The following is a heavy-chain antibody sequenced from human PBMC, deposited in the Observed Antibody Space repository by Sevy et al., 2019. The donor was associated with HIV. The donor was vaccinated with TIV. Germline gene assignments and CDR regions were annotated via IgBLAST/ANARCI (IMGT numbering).Heavy chain of an antibody. CDR1: GFTFSSHA. Sequence: GGSLRLSCAASGFTFSSHAMHWVRQAPGKGLEWVALISYDGVIKYYAESVKGRFTISRDNSKNTLYLQMDGLRAEDTALYYCARDDEPDYYYFDMDVWGQGTTVTVSS. CDR3: ARDDEPDYYYFDMDV. CDR2: ISYDGVIK. J-gene: IGHJ6*02. V-gene: IGHV3-30*04.